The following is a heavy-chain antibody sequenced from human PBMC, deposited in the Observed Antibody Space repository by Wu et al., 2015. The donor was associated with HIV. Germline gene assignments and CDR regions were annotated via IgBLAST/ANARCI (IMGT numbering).Heavy chain of an antibody. V-gene: IGHV1-46*03. CDR1: GYTFTSYY. CDR2: INPSGGST. J-gene: IGHJ6*03. D-gene: IGHD5-24*01. Sequence: QVQLVQSGAEVKKPGASVKVSCKASGYTFTSYYMHWVRQAPGQGLEWMGIINPSGGSTSYAQKFQGRVTMTRDTSTSTVYMELSSLRSEDTAVYYCARDKRDGYNYGYYYYYMDVWGKGTTVTVSS. CDR3: ARDKRDGYNYGYYYYYMDV.